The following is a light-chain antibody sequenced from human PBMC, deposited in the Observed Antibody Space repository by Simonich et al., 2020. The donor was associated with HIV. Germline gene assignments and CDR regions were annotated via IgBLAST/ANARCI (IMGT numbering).Light chain of an antibody. CDR3: MQGIHLWT. CDR2: EAS. CDR1: QSLLHSDGKTY. V-gene: IGKV2-29*02. J-gene: IGKJ1*01. Sequence: DIVMSQTPLSLSVTPGQPASISCKSSQSLLHSDGKTYLYWYLQKPGQSPQLLIDEASSRFSGVPDRFSGSGSGTDFTLKISRVEADDVGVYYCMQGIHLWTFGQGTKVEIK.